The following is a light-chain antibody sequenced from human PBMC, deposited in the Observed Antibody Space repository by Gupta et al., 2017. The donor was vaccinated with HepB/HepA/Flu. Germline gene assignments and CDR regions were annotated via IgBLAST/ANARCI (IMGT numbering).Light chain of an antibody. J-gene: IGKJ1*01. CDR3: QQNYRTPKT. Sequence: DIQMTQSPSSLSASVGDRVTITCRASQSISSSLNWYQQRPGKAPKLLIYDATTLQSGVPSRFIGSGSGTDFSLSIVSLQPEDFVTYYCQQNYRTPKTFGQGTRVEVK. V-gene: IGKV1-39*01. CDR1: QSISSS. CDR2: DAT.